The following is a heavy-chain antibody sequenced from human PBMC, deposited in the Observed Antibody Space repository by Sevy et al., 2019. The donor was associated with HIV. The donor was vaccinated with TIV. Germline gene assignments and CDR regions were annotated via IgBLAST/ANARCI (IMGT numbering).Heavy chain of an antibody. V-gene: IGHV4-34*01. D-gene: IGHD3-3*01. Sequence: SETLSLTCAVYGGSFSGYYWSWIRQPPGKGLEWIGEINHSGSTNYNPSLKSRVTISVDTSKNQFSLKLSSVTAADTAVYYCARGHRSPYVLRFLEWFDPWGQRTLVTVSS. CDR2: INHSGST. J-gene: IGHJ5*02. CDR3: ARGHRSPYVLRFLEWFDP. CDR1: GGSFSGYY.